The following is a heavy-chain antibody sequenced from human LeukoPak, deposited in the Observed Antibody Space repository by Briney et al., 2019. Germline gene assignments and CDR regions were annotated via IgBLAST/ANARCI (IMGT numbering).Heavy chain of an antibody. CDR2: ISGSGDST. Sequence: GGSLRLSCAASGFTFSSYAMSWVRQAPGKGLEWVSAISGSGDSTYYGDSVKGRFTISRDNSKNTLYLQMNSLRAEDTAVYYCAKTRPLDSSSWSHGDYWGQGTLVTVS. J-gene: IGHJ4*02. CDR3: AKTRPLDSSSWSHGDY. CDR1: GFTFSSYA. V-gene: IGHV3-23*01. D-gene: IGHD6-13*01.